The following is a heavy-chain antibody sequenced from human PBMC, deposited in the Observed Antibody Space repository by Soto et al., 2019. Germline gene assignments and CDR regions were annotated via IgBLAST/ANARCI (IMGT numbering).Heavy chain of an antibody. J-gene: IGHJ3*02. CDR3: AKGVPSPTQHAFDI. V-gene: IGHV3-30*18. Sequence: QVHLVESGGGVVQPGRSLRLSCADSGFSFSSYDMHWVRQAPGKGLEWVAMISYDGSDKYFSDSVKGRLTISRDNSKNTGSLEMNSLRTKDTAAYYCAKGVPSPTQHAFDIWGQGTIVTVSS. CDR1: GFSFSSYD. CDR2: ISYDGSDK.